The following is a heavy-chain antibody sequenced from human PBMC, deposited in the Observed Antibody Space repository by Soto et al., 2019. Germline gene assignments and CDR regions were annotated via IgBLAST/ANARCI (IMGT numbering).Heavy chain of an antibody. CDR3: ARGVLGYCSSTSCYYDYYYGMDV. CDR1: GGTFSSYA. Sequence: QVQLVQSGAEVKKPGSSVKVSCKASGGTFSSYAISWVRQAPGQGLEWMGGIIPIFGTANYAQKFQGRVTITADESTSTAYMELSSLRSEETAVYYCARGVLGYCSSTSCYYDYYYGMDVWGQGTTVTVSS. CDR2: IIPIFGTA. V-gene: IGHV1-69*01. D-gene: IGHD2-2*01. J-gene: IGHJ6*02.